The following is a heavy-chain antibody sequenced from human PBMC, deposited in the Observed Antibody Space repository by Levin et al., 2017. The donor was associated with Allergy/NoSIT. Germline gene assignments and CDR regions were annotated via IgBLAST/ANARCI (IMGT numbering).Heavy chain of an antibody. CDR2: IIPILGIA. Sequence: ASVKVSCKASGGTFSSYAISWVRQAPGQGLEWMGRIIPILGIANYAQKFQGRVTITADKSTSTAYMELSSLRSEDTAVYYCAPGIFGVVNNWFDPWGQGTLVTVSS. CDR3: APGIFGVVNNWFDP. CDR1: GGTFSSYA. V-gene: IGHV1-69*04. D-gene: IGHD3-3*02. J-gene: IGHJ5*02.